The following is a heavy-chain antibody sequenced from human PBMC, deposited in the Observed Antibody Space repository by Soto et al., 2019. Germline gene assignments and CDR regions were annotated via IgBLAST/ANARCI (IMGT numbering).Heavy chain of an antibody. CDR3: AAETPKRGYSYGTLDY. J-gene: IGHJ4*02. CDR2: IVVGSGNT. V-gene: IGHV1-58*01. D-gene: IGHD5-18*01. CDR1: GFTFTSSA. Sequence: SVKVSCKASGFTFTSSAVQWVRQARGQRLEWIGWIVVGSGNTNYAQKFQERVTITRGMSTSTAYMELSSLRSEDTAVYYCAAETPKRGYSYGTLDYWGQGTLVTVSS.